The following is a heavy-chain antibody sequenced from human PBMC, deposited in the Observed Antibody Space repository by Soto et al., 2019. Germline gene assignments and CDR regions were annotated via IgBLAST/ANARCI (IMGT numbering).Heavy chain of an antibody. CDR2: ISYDGSNK. CDR3: ERLNGIAVTGTPRWFDP. CDR1: GFTFSSYG. V-gene: IGHV3-30*03. Sequence: TGGSLRLSCAASGFTFSSYGMHWVRQAPGKGLEWVAVISYDGSNKYYADSVKGRFTISRDNSKNTLYLQMNSLRAEDTAVYYCERLNGIAVTGTPRWFDPWGQGTLVTVSS. J-gene: IGHJ5*02. D-gene: IGHD6-19*01.